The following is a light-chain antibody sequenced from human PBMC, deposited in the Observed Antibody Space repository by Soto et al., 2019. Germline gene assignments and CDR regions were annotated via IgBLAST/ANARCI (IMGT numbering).Light chain of an antibody. Sequence: ESVLTQSPGTLSLSPGEGATLSCRASQSIRSSFLAWFQQKPGQAPRLLIYGASSRATGVPDRFSGSGSGTEFALTISRLEPDDFAVYYCHQYGASVWTFGQGTKVEIK. V-gene: IGKV3-20*01. CDR1: QSIRSSF. J-gene: IGKJ1*01. CDR3: HQYGASVWT. CDR2: GAS.